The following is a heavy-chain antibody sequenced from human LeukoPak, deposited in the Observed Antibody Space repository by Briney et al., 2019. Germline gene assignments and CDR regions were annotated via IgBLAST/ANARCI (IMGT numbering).Heavy chain of an antibody. J-gene: IGHJ4*02. Sequence: PGGSLRLSCPASGFTFSSYWTHWVRQAPGKGLVWMSGINPDGSITTYADSVKGRFTISRDNANNSLYLQMNSLRAEDPAGDCFTRNRGSNRPVDCMGEGTLVAVSS. D-gene: IGHD3-16*01. V-gene: IGHV3-74*01. CDR3: TRNRGSNRPVDC. CDR2: INPDGSIT. CDR1: GFTFSSYW.